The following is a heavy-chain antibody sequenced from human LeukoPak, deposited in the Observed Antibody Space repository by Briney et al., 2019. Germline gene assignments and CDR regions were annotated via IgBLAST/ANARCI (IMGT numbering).Heavy chain of an antibody. CDR2: IYKRGAT. D-gene: IGHD2/OR15-2a*01. Sequence: SETLSLTCNVSLDSMTDYYLSWIRQSPGGGLEWIGYIYKRGATNYLPSLRSRVTISVDKSKWQVFLRLNSVTAADTALYYCVASYATSSGIDHWGQGTLVTVSS. CDR3: VASYATSSGIDH. J-gene: IGHJ4*02. V-gene: IGHV4-4*09. CDR1: LDSMTDYY.